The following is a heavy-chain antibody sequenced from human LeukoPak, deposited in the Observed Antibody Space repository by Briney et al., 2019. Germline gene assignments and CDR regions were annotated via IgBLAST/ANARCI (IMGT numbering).Heavy chain of an antibody. Sequence: SETLSLTCTVSAGSVSSGSYYWSWIRQPPGKGLEWIGYIYYSGWTNYNPSLKSRVTISVDTSKNQLSLKLSSVTAADTAVYYCARGGRDGYTLYPFDYWGQGTLVTVSS. CDR1: AGSVSSGSYY. CDR2: IYYSGWT. D-gene: IGHD5-24*01. V-gene: IGHV4-61*01. CDR3: ARGGRDGYTLYPFDY. J-gene: IGHJ4*02.